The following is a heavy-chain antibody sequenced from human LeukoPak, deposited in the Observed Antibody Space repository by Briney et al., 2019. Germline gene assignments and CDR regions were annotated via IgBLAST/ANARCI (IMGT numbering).Heavy chain of an antibody. J-gene: IGHJ4*02. Sequence: SETLSLTCAVYGGSFSGYYWSWIRQPPGKGLEWIGEINHSGSTNYNPSLKSRVTISVDTSKNQFSLKLSSVTAADTAVYYCARASPLYYDFWSGYSLYFDYWGQGTLVTVSS. V-gene: IGHV4-34*01. CDR3: ARASPLYYDFWSGYSLYFDY. D-gene: IGHD3-3*01. CDR1: GGSFSGYY. CDR2: INHSGST.